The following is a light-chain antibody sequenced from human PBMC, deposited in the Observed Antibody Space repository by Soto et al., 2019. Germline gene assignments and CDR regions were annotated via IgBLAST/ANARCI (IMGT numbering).Light chain of an antibody. J-gene: IGLJ3*02. CDR1: SGDIGAGHD. V-gene: IGLV1-40*01. CDR2: GNT. Sequence: QYVLTQPPSVSGAPGQRVTISCAGSSGDIGAGHDVHWYQQLPGTAPKLLIYGNTNRPSGVPDRFSGSKSGASASLAITGLQAEDEADYHCQSFDSSLRGWVFGGGTKVTVL. CDR3: QSFDSSLRGWV.